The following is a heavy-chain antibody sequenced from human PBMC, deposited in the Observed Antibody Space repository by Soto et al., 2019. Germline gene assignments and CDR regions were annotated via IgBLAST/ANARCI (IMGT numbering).Heavy chain of an antibody. CDR2: IYYSGST. CDR3: AREIYDSSGYYPDAFDI. Sequence: LSLTCTVSGGSISGGGYYWSWIRQHPGKGLEWIGYIYYSGSTYYNPSLKSRVTISVDASKNQFSLKLSSVTAADTAVYYCAREIYDSSGYYPDAFDIWGQGTMVTVSS. J-gene: IGHJ3*02. CDR1: GGSISGGGYY. D-gene: IGHD3-22*01. V-gene: IGHV4-31*03.